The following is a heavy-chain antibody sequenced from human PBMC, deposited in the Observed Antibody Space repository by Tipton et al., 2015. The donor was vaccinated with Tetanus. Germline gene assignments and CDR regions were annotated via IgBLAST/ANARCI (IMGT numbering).Heavy chain of an antibody. CDR3: ARHTNFWSGYYIVY. J-gene: IGHJ4*02. CDR1: GASISSYY. CDR2: IYYSGST. D-gene: IGHD3-3*01. V-gene: IGHV4-59*08. Sequence: GLVKPSETLSLTCTVSGASISSYYWSWIRQPPGKGLEWIGYIYYSGSTNYNPSLKSRVTISVDTSKNQFSLKLSSVTAADTAVYYCARHTNFWSGYYIVYWGQGTLVTVSS.